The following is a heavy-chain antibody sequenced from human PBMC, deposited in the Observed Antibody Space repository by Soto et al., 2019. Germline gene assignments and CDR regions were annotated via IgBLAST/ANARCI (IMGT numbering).Heavy chain of an antibody. D-gene: IGHD4-17*01. CDR3: TSWTTVITFTDY. V-gene: IGHV1-2*04. J-gene: IGHJ4*02. CDR2: INPNSGGT. CDR1: GYTFTGYY. Sequence: ASVKVSCKASGYTFTGYYMHWVRQAPGQGLEWMGWINPNSGGTNYAQKFQGWVTMTRDTSISTAYMELSRLRSDDTAVYYCTSWTTVITFTDYWGRGTLVTVSS.